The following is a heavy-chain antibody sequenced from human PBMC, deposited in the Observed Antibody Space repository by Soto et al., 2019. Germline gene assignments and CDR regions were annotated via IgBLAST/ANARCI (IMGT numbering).Heavy chain of an antibody. D-gene: IGHD2-2*01. Sequence: QLQLQGSGPGLVKPSETLSLTCTVSGGSISSSSYYWGWIRQPPGKGLEWVGNIHYSGTTYYKPSLKTRVTISVDTSKNQFSLKLSSVTAADTAVYYCARLRCTTTSCYDLVAFDVWGQGTMVTVSS. J-gene: IGHJ3*01. V-gene: IGHV4-39*01. CDR3: ARLRCTTTSCYDLVAFDV. CDR2: IHYSGTT. CDR1: GGSISSSSYY.